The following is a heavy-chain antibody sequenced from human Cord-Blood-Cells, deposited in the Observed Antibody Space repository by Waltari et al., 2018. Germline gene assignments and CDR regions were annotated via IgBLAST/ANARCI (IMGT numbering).Heavy chain of an antibody. CDR2: IKQDGSEK. CDR1: GFTFSSVW. J-gene: IGHJ3*02. V-gene: IGHV3-7*01. Sequence: EVQLVESGGGLVKPGGYLRLSCAASGFTFSSVWMRWVPQAPGKGLEWVANIKQDGSEKYYVDSVKGRFTISRDNAKNSLYLQMNSLRAEDTAVYYCARAPQLNDAFDIWGQGTMVTVSS. CDR3: ARAPQLNDAFDI. D-gene: IGHD3-10*01.